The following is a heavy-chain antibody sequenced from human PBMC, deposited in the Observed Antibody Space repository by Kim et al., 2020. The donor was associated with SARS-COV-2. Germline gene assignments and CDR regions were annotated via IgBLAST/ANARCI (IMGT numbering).Heavy chain of an antibody. CDR1: GFTFSNAW. CDR3: TTDSELWVPHGVYQYGLDV. CDR2: IKSEIDGGTT. V-gene: IGHV3-15*01. Sequence: GGSLRLSCAASGFTFSNAWMSWVRQAPGKGLEWVARIKSEIDGGTTDYAAPLKGRFTISRDDSKNTLYLQMKSLKTEDTAVYFCTTDSELWVPHGVYQYGLDVWGQGTTVTVSS. D-gene: IGHD2-21*01. J-gene: IGHJ6*02.